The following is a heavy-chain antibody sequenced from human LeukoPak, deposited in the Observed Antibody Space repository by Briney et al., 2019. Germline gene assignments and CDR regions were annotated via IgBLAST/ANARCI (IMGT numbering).Heavy chain of an antibody. V-gene: IGHV3-74*01. CDR3: ARDGTVAGTYYYYYYMDV. CDR2: INSDGSST. J-gene: IGHJ6*03. Sequence: GGSLRLSCAASGFTFSSYWMHWVRQAPGKGLVWVSRINSDGSSTSYADSVKGRFTISRDNAKNTLYLQMNSLRAEDTAVYYCARDGTVAGTYYYYYYMDVWGKGTTVTVSS. CDR1: GFTFSSYW. D-gene: IGHD6-19*01.